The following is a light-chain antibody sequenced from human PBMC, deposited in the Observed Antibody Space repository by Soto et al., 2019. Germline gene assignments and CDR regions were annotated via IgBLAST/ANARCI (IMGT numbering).Light chain of an antibody. Sequence: QSVLTQPPSASGTPGRRVVISCSGSSSNIGSNTVNWYQQLPGTAPKLLIYGNSNRPSGVPDRFSGSKSGTSASLAITGLQAEDEADYYCRSYDSSLSGPRVFGTGTKVTVL. J-gene: IGLJ1*01. CDR3: RSYDSSLSGPRV. CDR2: GNS. V-gene: IGLV1-44*01. CDR1: SSNIGSNT.